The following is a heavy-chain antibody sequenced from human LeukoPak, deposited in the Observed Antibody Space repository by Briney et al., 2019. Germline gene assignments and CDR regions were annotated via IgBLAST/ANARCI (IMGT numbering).Heavy chain of an antibody. CDR1: GFTFSDYY. CDR2: ISSSGSTI. J-gene: IGHJ4*02. CDR3: ARDHYYDSSGYYSGY. D-gene: IGHD3-22*01. Sequence: GGSLRLSCAASGFTFSDYYMSWIRQAPGKGLEWVSYISSSGSTIYYADSVKGRFTISRDNAKNSLYLQMNSPRAEDTAVYYCARDHYYDSSGYYSGYWGQGTLVTVSS. V-gene: IGHV3-11*01.